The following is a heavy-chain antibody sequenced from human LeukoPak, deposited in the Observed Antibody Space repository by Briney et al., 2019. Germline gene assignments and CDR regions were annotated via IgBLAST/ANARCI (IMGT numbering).Heavy chain of an antibody. CDR2: INPNSGGT. Sequence: ASVKVSCKASGYTFTGYYMHWVRQAPGQRLEWMGWINPNSGGTNYAQKFQGRVTMTRDTSISTAYMELSRLRSDDTAVYYCARVRTVVVPAADNFDYWGQGTLVTVSS. CDR3: ARVRTVVVPAADNFDY. CDR1: GYTFTGYY. D-gene: IGHD2-2*01. V-gene: IGHV1-2*02. J-gene: IGHJ4*02.